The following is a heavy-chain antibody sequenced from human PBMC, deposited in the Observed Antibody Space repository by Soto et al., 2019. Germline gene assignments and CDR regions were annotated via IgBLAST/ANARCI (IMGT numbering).Heavy chain of an antibody. V-gene: IGHV3-13*01. Sequence: EVQLVESGGGLVQPGGSLRLSCAASGFTFSSYDMHWVRQATGKGLEWVSAMGTAGDTYYPGSVKGRFTISRENAKNSLYLQMHSLRAGDTAVYDCARAAGGHCSGGSCYPGVFDYWGQGTLVTVSS. CDR3: ARAAGGHCSGGSCYPGVFDY. J-gene: IGHJ4*02. D-gene: IGHD2-15*01. CDR1: GFTFSSYD. CDR2: MGTAGDT.